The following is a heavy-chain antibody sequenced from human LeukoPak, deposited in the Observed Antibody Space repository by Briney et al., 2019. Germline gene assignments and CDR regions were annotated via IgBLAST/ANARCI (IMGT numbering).Heavy chain of an antibody. D-gene: IGHD6-13*01. J-gene: IGHJ4*02. V-gene: IGHV3-7*05. CDR1: GFTFSTYW. CDR3: ARDFNPAGYSSGWSTCAY. Sequence: GGSLRLSCAASGFTFSTYWMSWVRQAPGKGLEWVANIKRDGSEKYYVDSVKGRFTISRDNAKNSLYLQMSYLRAEDTAVYYCARDFNPAGYSSGWSTCAYWGQGTLVTVSS. CDR2: IKRDGSEK.